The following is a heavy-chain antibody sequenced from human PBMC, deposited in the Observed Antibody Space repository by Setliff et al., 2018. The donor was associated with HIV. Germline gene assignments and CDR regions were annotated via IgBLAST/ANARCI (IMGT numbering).Heavy chain of an antibody. J-gene: IGHJ6*03. CDR1: GGSISRSSYH. CDR2: FYYSGNT. CDR3: ARDRSSGRGYYYYYYMDV. V-gene: IGHV4-39*02. Sequence: LSLTCTVSGGSISRSSYHWGWIRQPPGKGLEWIGSFYYSGNTYYNPSLKSRVTISVDTSKNQFSLRLNSVTAADTAVYYCARDRSSGRGYYYYYYMDVWGKGTTVTVSS. D-gene: IGHD6-19*01.